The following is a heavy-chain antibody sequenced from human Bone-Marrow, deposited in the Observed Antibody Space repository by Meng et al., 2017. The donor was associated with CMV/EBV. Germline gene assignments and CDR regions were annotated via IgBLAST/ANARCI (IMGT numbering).Heavy chain of an antibody. V-gene: IGHV4-39*07. CDR3: AKTSTGDFDS. CDR1: GASISSSSYY. J-gene: IGHJ4*02. Sequence: ETLSLTCSVSGASISSSSYYWVWIRQPPGKGLEYIGGRTYYNPSLKSRVTISVDTSKNQFSLKLSSVTAADTAVYFCAKTSTGDFDSWGQGTLVTVSS. CDR2: GRT. D-gene: IGHD7-27*01.